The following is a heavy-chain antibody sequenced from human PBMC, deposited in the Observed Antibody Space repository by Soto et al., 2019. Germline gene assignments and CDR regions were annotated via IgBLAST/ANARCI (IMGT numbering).Heavy chain of an antibody. D-gene: IGHD3-16*01. Sequence: QVQLVQSGAEVKKPGASVRISCRTSGYTFTSYAINWLRHAPGQRLEWMGWINGGNGDTKYSQKFQDRLSITRDTSATTVSLGLSSLTSEDPAIYYCSRGPLYLYSADFRWGQGSLVTVSS. CDR2: INGGNGDT. V-gene: IGHV1-3*01. CDR3: SRGPLYLYSADFR. J-gene: IGHJ4*02. CDR1: GYTFTSYA.